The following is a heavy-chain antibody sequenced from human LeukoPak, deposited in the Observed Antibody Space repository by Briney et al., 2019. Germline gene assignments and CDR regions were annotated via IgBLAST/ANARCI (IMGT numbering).Heavy chain of an antibody. CDR1: GGSISSYY. CDR3: ARDLPGEAQSYGMDV. Sequence: SETLSLTCTVSGGSISSYYWSWIRQPAGKGLEWIGRIYTSGSTNYNPSPKSRVTMSVDTSKNQFSLKLSSATAADTAVYYCARDLPGEAQSYGMDVWGQGTTVTVSS. CDR2: IYTSGST. D-gene: IGHD3-10*01. V-gene: IGHV4-4*07. J-gene: IGHJ6*02.